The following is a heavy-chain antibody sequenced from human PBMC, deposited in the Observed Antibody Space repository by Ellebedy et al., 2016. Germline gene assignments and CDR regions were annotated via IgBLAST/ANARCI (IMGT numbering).Heavy chain of an antibody. CDR3: VKHGSSSYGGEYCVN. V-gene: IGHV3-23*01. CDR2: ITGWGDDT. D-gene: IGHD2/OR15-2a*01. J-gene: IGHJ4*02. Sequence: GGSLRLXXTASGFTFTSYALSWVRQAPGKGLEWISLITGWGDDTYYPDSVRGRFTISRDNSKNTLYLQMNSLRLDDTAEYYCVKHGSSSYGGEYCVNWGQGTLVTVSS. CDR1: GFTFTSYA.